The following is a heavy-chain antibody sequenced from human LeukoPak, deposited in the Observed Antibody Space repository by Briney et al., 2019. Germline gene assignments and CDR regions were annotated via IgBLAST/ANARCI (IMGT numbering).Heavy chain of an antibody. J-gene: IGHJ4*02. V-gene: IGHV4-34*01. CDR3: ATMAPASTIADYLWGSYRPVYYFDY. CDR2: INHSGST. Sequence: SETLSLTCAVYGGSFSGYYWSWIRQPPGKGLEWIGEINHSGSTNYNPSLKSRVTISVDTSKNQFSLKLSSVTAADTAVYYCATMAPASTIADYLWGSYRPVYYFDYWGQGTLVTVSS. D-gene: IGHD3-16*02. CDR1: GGSFSGYY.